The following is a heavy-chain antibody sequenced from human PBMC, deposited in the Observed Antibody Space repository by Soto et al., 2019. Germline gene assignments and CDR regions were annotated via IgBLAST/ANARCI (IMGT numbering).Heavy chain of an antibody. CDR2: IYHSGST. Sequence: PSETLSLTCAVSGDSISRSYWWSWVRQLPGKGLEWIGEIYHSGSTIYNPSLQSRVTLSVDTSKNQFSLKLSSVTAADTAVYYCARKMPTMIVVVIQNWFDYWGQGTLVTVSS. D-gene: IGHD3-22*01. CDR3: ARKMPTMIVVVIQNWFDY. CDR1: GDSISRSYW. V-gene: IGHV4-4*02. J-gene: IGHJ4*02.